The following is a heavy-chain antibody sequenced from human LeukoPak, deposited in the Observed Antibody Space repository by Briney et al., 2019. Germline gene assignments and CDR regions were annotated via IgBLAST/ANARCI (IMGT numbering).Heavy chain of an antibody. CDR3: ARGSSLIGGFDY. Sequence: PGGSLRLSCAASAVTFSQHSMSSIRQAPGKGLEWLSYISRTGGAVHYADSVEGRSTISRDNARNSLSLQMNGLSADYSAVYFCARGSSLIGGFDYWGRGILVTVSS. CDR2: ISRTGGAV. CDR1: AVTFSQHS. D-gene: IGHD2-8*01. J-gene: IGHJ4*02. V-gene: IGHV3-11*01.